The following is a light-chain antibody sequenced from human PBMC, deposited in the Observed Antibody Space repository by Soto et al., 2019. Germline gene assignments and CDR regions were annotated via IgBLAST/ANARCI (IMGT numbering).Light chain of an antibody. CDR1: NSDVGGYDY. V-gene: IGLV2-14*01. CDR3: SSYTRTSSSV. Sequence: QSVLTQPPSASGSPGQSVTISCTGSNSDVGGYDYVSWYQQHPGKAPKLLIYEVTKRPSAVSYRFAGSKSGTTASLTISGLQAEDEADYYCSSYTRTSSSVFGGGTKVTVL. J-gene: IGLJ1*01. CDR2: EVT.